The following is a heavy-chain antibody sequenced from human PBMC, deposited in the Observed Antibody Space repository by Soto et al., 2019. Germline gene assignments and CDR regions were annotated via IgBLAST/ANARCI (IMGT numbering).Heavy chain of an antibody. CDR3: TTVLTSITITPVDV. D-gene: IGHD2-15*01. Sequence: DVQVVESGGGLVKPGGSLRLSCVGSGFTFTNAWIIWVRQAPGKGLEWLGHIKSKSSAGTTDYAAPVKDRFIITRDDSKNTVYLQMNSLRTEDTAVYYCTTVLTSITITPVDVWGKGTRVTVSS. V-gene: IGHV3-15*01. J-gene: IGHJ6*04. CDR1: GFTFTNAW. CDR2: IKSKSSAGTT.